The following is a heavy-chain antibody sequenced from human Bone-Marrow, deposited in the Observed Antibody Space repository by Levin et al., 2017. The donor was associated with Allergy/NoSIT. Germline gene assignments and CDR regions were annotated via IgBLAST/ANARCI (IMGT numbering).Heavy chain of an antibody. CDR1: GFTFSSYA. J-gene: IGHJ4*02. CDR3: AKYRTPARTPFDY. V-gene: IGHV3-23*01. CDR2: LSGGGGTT. Sequence: PGGSLRLSCAASGFTFSSYAMSWVRQAPGKGLEWVSSLSGGGGTTYYADSVKGRFTISRDNFKDTLYLQMSSLRADDTAVYYCAKYRTPARTPFDYWGQGTLVTVSS. D-gene: IGHD6-6*01.